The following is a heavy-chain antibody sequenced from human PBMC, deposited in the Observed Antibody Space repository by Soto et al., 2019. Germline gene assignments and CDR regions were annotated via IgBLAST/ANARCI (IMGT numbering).Heavy chain of an antibody. CDR2: ISGSGGST. D-gene: IGHD2-15*01. Sequence: GGSLRLSCAASGFTFSSYAMSWVGQAPGKGLEWVSAISGSGGSTYYADSVKGRFTISRDNSKNTLYLQMNSLRAEDTAVYYCAKEHCSGGSCNYQWIRAQFDYWGQGTLVTVSS. CDR1: GFTFSSYA. CDR3: AKEHCSGGSCNYQWIRAQFDY. J-gene: IGHJ4*02. V-gene: IGHV3-23*01.